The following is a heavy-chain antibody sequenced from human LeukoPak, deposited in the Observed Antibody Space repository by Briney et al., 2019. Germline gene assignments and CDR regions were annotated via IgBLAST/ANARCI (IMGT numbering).Heavy chain of an antibody. J-gene: IGHJ3*02. CDR3: ARDGSSGWYAGEASDI. V-gene: IGHV4-34*01. CDR1: GGSFSGYY. D-gene: IGHD6-19*01. Sequence: SETLSLTCAVYGGSFSGYYWSWIRQPPGKGLEWIGEINHSGSTNYNPSLKSRVTISVDTSKNQFSLKLSSVTAADTAVYYCARDGSSGWYAGEASDIWGQGTMVTVSS. CDR2: INHSGST.